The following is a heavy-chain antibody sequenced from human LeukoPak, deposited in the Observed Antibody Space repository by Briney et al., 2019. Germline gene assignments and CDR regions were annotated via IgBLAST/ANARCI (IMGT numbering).Heavy chain of an antibody. Sequence: GESLKISCKGSGYSFTSYWIGWVRPMPGKGLEWMGIIYPGDSDTRYSPSFQGQVTISADKSISTAYLQWSSLKASDTAMYYCARPRRNYHDSSGYSGNAFDIWGQGTMVTVSS. J-gene: IGHJ3*02. V-gene: IGHV5-51*01. CDR2: IYPGDSDT. CDR3: ARPRRNYHDSSGYSGNAFDI. D-gene: IGHD3-22*01. CDR1: GYSFTSYW.